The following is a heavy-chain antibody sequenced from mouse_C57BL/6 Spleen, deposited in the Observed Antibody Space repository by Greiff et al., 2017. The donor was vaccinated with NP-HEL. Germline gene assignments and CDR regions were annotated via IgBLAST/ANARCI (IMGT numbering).Heavy chain of an antibody. Sequence: QVQLQPGAELVKPGASVKLSCKASGYTFTSYWMHWVKQRHGQGLEWIGMIHPTSGSTNYNETFKSKATLTVDKSSSTAYMQLSSLTSEDSAVYYCARHYYGSSSYFDYWGQGTTLTVSS. D-gene: IGHD1-1*01. V-gene: IGHV1-64*01. CDR1: GYTFTSYW. J-gene: IGHJ2*01. CDR3: ARHYYGSSSYFDY. CDR2: IHPTSGST.